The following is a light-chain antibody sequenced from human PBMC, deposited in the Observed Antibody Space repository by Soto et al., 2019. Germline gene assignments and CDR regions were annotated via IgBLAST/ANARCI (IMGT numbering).Light chain of an antibody. V-gene: IGKV1-27*01. J-gene: IGKJ3*01. CDR1: QRISNY. CDR3: QNYYFAPFT. CDR2: AAS. Sequence: DIQMTQSPSSLSASVGDRVTITCRASQRISNYLAWYQQKPGKVPKLLIYAASSLHSGVPSRFSGSGSGTDFTLTISSLQPEDVATYYCQNYYFAPFTFGPGTRVDIK.